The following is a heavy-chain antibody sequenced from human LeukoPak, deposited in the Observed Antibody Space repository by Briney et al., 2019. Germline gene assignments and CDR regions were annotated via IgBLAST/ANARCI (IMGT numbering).Heavy chain of an antibody. J-gene: IGHJ3*02. Sequence: SETLSLTCTVSGGSIGSSSYYWGWIRQPPGKGLEWIGSIYYSGSTYYNPSLKSRVTISVDTSKNQFSLKLSSVTAADTAVYYCAREGSGSLYAFDIWGQGTMVTVSS. CDR2: IYYSGST. V-gene: IGHV4-39*02. CDR3: AREGSGSLYAFDI. D-gene: IGHD6-25*01. CDR1: GGSIGSSSYY.